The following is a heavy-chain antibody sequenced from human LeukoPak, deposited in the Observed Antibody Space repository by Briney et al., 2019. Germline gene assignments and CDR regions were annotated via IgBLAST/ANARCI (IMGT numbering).Heavy chain of an antibody. CDR1: GDSVSSSSAT. CDR2: AYYKSKWYY. J-gene: IGHJ2*01. Sequence: SQTLSLTCAISGDSVSSSSATWNWIRQSPSRGLEWLGGAYYKSKWYYDYAVSVKSRLTISPDTSRNQFSLQLNSVTPEDTAVYYCARDPSGGFRWYFDLWGRGTLVTVSS. CDR3: ARDPSGGFRWYFDL. D-gene: IGHD2-15*01. V-gene: IGHV6-1*01.